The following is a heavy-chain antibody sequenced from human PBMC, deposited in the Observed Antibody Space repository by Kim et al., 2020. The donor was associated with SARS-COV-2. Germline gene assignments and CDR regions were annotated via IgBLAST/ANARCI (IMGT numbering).Heavy chain of an antibody. V-gene: IGHV4-39*01. J-gene: IGHJ4*02. CDR2: RART. CDR3: ARHGSFDY. Sequence: RARTHHNPYLQRRVNIAVDTSTNQFALKLSSVTAADTAVYYCARHGSFDYWGQGTLVTVSS.